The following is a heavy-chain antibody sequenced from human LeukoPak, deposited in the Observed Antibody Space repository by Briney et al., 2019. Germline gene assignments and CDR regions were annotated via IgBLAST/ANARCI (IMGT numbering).Heavy chain of an antibody. D-gene: IGHD6-13*01. CDR1: GFTFSSYA. Sequence: GGSLRLSCAASGFTFSSYAMSWVRQAPGKGLEGVSAISGSGGSTYYADSVKGRFTISRDNSKNTLYLQMNSLRAEDTAVYYCAKDRNYIPYSSRWYFANWFDPWGQGTLVTVSS. CDR3: AKDRNYIPYSSRWYFANWFDP. CDR2: ISGSGGST. V-gene: IGHV3-23*01. J-gene: IGHJ5*02.